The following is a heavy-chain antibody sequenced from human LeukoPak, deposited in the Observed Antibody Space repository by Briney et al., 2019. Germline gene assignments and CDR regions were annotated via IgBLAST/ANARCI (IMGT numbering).Heavy chain of an antibody. V-gene: IGHV3-15*01. CDR3: TTVGQSSYYYYMDV. CDR2: IKSKTDGGTT. D-gene: IGHD3-16*01. J-gene: IGHJ6*03. CDR1: GFTFINAW. Sequence: GGSPRLSCAASGFTFINAWMAWVRQAPGKGLEWVGRIKSKTDGGTTDYAAPVKGRFTISRDDSKNTLYLQMNSLKTEDTAVYYCTTVGQSSYYYYMDVWGKGTTVTVSS.